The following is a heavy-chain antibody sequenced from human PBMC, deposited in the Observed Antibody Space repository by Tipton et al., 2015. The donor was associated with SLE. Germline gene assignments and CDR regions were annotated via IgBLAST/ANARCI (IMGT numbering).Heavy chain of an antibody. V-gene: IGHV1-18*01. Sequence: QVQSGAEVKKPGASVRVSCKASGYTFINSGITWVRQAPGQGLEWMGRISVYNGITNYAQKLQGRVTMTTDTSTSTAHMELRSLRSDDTAMYYCARVLGIKAFDIWGQGTMVTVSS. CDR1: GYTFINSG. D-gene: IGHD7-27*01. CDR3: ARVLGIKAFDI. J-gene: IGHJ3*02. CDR2: ISVYNGIT.